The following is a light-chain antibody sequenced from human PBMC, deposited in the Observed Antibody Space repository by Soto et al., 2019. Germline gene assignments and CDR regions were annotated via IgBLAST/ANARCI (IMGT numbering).Light chain of an antibody. Sequence: DIQITQSPSTLSASVGDRVTITCRASQSIDNWLAWYQQKPGRAPKLLIYDASTLESGVPSRFSGSGSGTEFTLTISSLQPDDFATYYCQQYNYYSGTFGQGTKLEI. J-gene: IGKJ2*01. CDR3: QQYNYYSGT. V-gene: IGKV1-5*01. CDR1: QSIDNW. CDR2: DAS.